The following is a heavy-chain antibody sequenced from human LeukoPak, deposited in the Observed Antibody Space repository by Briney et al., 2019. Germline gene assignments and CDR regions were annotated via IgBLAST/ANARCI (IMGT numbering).Heavy chain of an antibody. CDR3: ARPWIGFGTHFDY. V-gene: IGHV3-30*12. J-gene: IGHJ4*02. Sequence: PGGSLRLSCAASGFTFSNYGMHWVRQAPDKGLEWVAFLQNHGGDIHYADSVKGRFTISRDNAKNSLYLQMNSLRAEDTAVYYCARPWIGFGTHFDYWGQGTLVTVSS. D-gene: IGHD3-10*01. CDR2: LQNHGGDI. CDR1: GFTFSNYG.